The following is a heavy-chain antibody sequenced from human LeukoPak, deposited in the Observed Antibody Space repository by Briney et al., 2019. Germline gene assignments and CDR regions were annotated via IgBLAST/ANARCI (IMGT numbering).Heavy chain of an antibody. CDR2: ISAYNGNT. CDR3: ARVVVPAAMPDYFDY. CDR1: GYTFTSYG. J-gene: IGHJ4*02. V-gene: IGHV1-18*01. D-gene: IGHD2-2*01. Sequence: ASVKVSCKASGYTFTSYGISRVRQAPGQGLEWMGWISAYNGNTNYAQKLQGRVTMTTDTSTSTAYMELRSLRSDDTAVYYCARVVVPAAMPDYFDYWGQGTLVTVSS.